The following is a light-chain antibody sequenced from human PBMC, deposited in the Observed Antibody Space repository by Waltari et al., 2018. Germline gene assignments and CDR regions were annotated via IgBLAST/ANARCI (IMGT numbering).Light chain of an antibody. CDR3: CSYAGDSTLI. Sequence: QSALTQPASVSGSPGQSITISCTGTSSNVGGYTLVSWYQQHPGKAPQLIIYAVNKRPSGISRRFSGSKSGNTASLTISGLQADDESDYYCCSYAGDSTLIFGGGTKLTVL. J-gene: IGLJ2*01. V-gene: IGLV2-23*02. CDR2: AVN. CDR1: SSNVGGYTL.